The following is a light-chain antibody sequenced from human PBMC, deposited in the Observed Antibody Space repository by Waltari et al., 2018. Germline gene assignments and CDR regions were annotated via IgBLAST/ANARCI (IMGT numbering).Light chain of an antibody. CDR1: HLGDRS. J-gene: IGLJ3*02. CDR2: QDT. V-gene: IGLV3-1*01. CDR3: QAWDSSTVL. Sequence: SFELTQPSSVSVSPGQTASITCSGDHLGDRSVSWYHQKAGQSPMLVIYQDTKRPSGIPTRFFGSNSGNTATLTISGTQAMDEAVYYCQAWDSSTVLFGGGTKLTVL.